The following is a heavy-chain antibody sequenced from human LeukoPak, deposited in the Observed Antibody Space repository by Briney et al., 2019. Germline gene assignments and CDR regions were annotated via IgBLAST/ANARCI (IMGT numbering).Heavy chain of an antibody. CDR2: ISSSSSYI. D-gene: IGHD3-10*01. V-gene: IGHV3-21*01. CDR3: ARGGPGLGSYFDY. J-gene: IGHJ4*02. CDR1: GFTFSSYS. Sequence: GGSLRLSCAASGFTFSSYSMNWVRQAPGKGLEWVSSISSSSSYIYYTDSVKGRFTISRDNAKNSLYLQMNSLRAEDTAVYYCARGGPGLGSYFDYWGQGTLVSVSS.